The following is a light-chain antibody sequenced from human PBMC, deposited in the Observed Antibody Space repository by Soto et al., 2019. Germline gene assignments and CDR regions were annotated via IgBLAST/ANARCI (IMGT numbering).Light chain of an antibody. J-gene: IGKJ1*01. CDR1: QSVSSSY. V-gene: IGKV3-20*01. Sequence: EIVLTQSPGTLSLSPGERATLSCRASQSVSSSYLAWYQQKPGQAPRLLLSGTPSRATGIPDRFSGSGSGTDFTLTISRLEPEDFAVYYCQQFVASPWTFGQGTKVEIK. CDR2: GTP. CDR3: QQFVASPWT.